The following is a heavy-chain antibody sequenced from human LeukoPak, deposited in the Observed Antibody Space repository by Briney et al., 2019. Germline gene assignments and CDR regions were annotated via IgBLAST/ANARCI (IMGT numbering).Heavy chain of an antibody. J-gene: IGHJ4*02. CDR3: ARGTTYNQYYYDSSGYYSFDY. D-gene: IGHD3-22*01. CDR2: IYYSGST. V-gene: IGHV4-39*07. Sequence: PSETLSLTCNVSGGSISSSNYYWGWIRQPPGKGLEWIGSIYYSGSTYYNPSLKSRVTISVDTSKNQFSLKLSSVTAADTAVYYCARGTTYNQYYYDSSGYYSFDYWGQGTLVTVSS. CDR1: GGSISSSNYY.